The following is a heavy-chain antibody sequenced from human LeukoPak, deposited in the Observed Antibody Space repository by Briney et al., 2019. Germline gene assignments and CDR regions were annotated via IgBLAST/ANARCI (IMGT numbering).Heavy chain of an antibody. CDR3: ARLYDYGGNEVLDY. CDR2: IIPIFGTA. CDR1: GGTFSSYA. D-gene: IGHD4-23*01. V-gene: IGHV1-69*06. J-gene: IGHJ4*02. Sequence: GASVKVSCKASGGTFSSYAISWVRQAPGQGLEWMGGIIPIFGTANYAQKFQGRVTITADKSTSTAYMELRSLRSDDTAVYYCARLYDYGGNEVLDYWGQGTLVTVSS.